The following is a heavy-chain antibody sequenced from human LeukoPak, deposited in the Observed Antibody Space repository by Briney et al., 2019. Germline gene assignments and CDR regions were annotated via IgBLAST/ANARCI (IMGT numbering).Heavy chain of an antibody. J-gene: IGHJ4*02. CDR1: GFTFSSYG. CDR2: IQNDESKK. CDR3: AGGRQQVDLDN. D-gene: IGHD3-16*01. V-gene: IGHV3-30*02. Sequence: GGSLRLSCAASGFTFSSYGMHWVRQAPGKGLEWVAFIQNDESKKYYGDSVKGRFTVSRDNFKNTLDLQMNSLSAEDTAFYYCAGGRQQVDLDNWGRGTLLSVPS.